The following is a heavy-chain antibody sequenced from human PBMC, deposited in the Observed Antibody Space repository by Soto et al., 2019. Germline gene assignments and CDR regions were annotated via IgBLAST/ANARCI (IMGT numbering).Heavy chain of an antibody. CDR3: AKDIPLYCSGGSCLAF. V-gene: IGHV3-23*01. D-gene: IGHD2-15*01. CDR1: GFTFSSYA. Sequence: PGGCLRLSCAASGFTFSSYAVSWVRQAPGKGLEWVSAISGSGGSTYYADSVKGRFTISRDNSKNTLYLQMNSLRAEDTAVYYCAKDIPLYCSGGSCLAFWGQGTLVTVSS. J-gene: IGHJ4*02. CDR2: ISGSGGST.